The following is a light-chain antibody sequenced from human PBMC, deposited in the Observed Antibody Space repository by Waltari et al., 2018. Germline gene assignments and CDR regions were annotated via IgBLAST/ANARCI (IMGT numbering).Light chain of an antibody. CDR2: LSSDGSH. Sequence: QLVLTQPPSASASLGASARLTCTLTSGHSSYAIAWHQQRPEQGPRYLLRLSSDGSHTKGDGIPDRFSGSSSGAERYLIISSLQSEDEADYYWQTWDTGVVFGGGTKLTVL. CDR1: SGHSSYA. V-gene: IGLV4-69*01. J-gene: IGLJ2*01. CDR3: QTWDTGVV.